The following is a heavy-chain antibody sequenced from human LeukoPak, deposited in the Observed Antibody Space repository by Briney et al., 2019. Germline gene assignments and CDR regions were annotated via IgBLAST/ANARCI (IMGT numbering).Heavy chain of an antibody. CDR2: TFYRSKWYY. V-gene: IGHV6-1*01. Sequence: SQTLSLTRGISGDSVSSNDAAWSWIRQSPSRGLEWLGRTFYRSKWYYDYAPSVRSRITINPDTSKSQFSLQLDSVTPEDTAVYYCAREVAIIRGVRNWFDSWGPGILVTVSS. CDR1: GDSVSSNDAA. J-gene: IGHJ5*01. CDR3: AREVAIIRGVRNWFDS. D-gene: IGHD3-10*01.